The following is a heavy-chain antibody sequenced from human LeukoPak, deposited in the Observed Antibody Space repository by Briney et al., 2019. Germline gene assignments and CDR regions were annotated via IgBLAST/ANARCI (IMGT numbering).Heavy chain of an antibody. J-gene: IGHJ4*02. CDR1: GFTFSSYA. D-gene: IGHD4/OR15-4a*01. V-gene: IGHV3-23*01. CDR2: ISGRGDTT. Sequence: GGSLRLSCAASGFTFSSYAMSWVRQAPGMGLEWVSAISGRGDTTYYADSVKGRFTISRDNSKNTLFLQMNSLRAEDTAVYYCAKERRLTTAFDYWGQGTLVTVSS. CDR3: AKERRLTTAFDY.